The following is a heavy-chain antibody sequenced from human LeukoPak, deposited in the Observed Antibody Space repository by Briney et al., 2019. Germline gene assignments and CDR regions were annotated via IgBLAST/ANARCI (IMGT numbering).Heavy chain of an antibody. CDR3: ARGLPAYYYDSSGYYSEFDY. J-gene: IGHJ4*02. CDR2: INPNSGGT. CDR1: GYTFTGYY. Sequence: ASVKVPCKASGYTFTGYYMHWVRQAPGQGLEWMGWINPNSGGTNYAQKFQGRVTMTRDTSISTAYMELSRLRSDDTAVYYCARGLPAYYYDSSGYYSEFDYWGQGTLVTVSS. V-gene: IGHV1-2*02. D-gene: IGHD3-22*01.